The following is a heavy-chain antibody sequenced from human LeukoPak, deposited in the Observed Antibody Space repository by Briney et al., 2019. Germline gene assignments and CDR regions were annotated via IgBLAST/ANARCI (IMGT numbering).Heavy chain of an antibody. J-gene: IGHJ4*02. V-gene: IGHV3-21*01. CDR1: GFTFSSYG. Sequence: PGGSLRLSCAASGFTFSSYGMHWVRQAPGKGLEWVSSISTSSSYIYYADSVKGRFTISRDNAKNSLYLQMNSLRAEDTAVYYCGSMIREGEDYWGQGTLVTVSS. CDR3: GSMIREGEDY. CDR2: ISTSSSYI. D-gene: IGHD3-10*01.